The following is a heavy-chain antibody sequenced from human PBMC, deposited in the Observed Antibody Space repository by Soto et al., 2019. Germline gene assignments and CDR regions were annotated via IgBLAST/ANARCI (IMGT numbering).Heavy chain of an antibody. CDR2: ISAYNGNT. J-gene: IGHJ6*02. CDR1: GYTFTSYG. D-gene: IGHD1-26*01. Sequence: ASVKVSCKASGYTFTSYGISWVRQAPGQGLEWMGWISAYNGNTNYAQKLQGRVTMTTDTSTSTAYMELRSLRSDDTAVYYCATSSGSYDYYYYYGMAVWGQGTTVTVSS. V-gene: IGHV1-18*01. CDR3: ATSSGSYDYYYYYGMAV.